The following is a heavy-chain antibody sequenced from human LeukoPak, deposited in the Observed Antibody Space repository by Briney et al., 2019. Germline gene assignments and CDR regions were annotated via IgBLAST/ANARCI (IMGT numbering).Heavy chain of an antibody. CDR2: IIPIFGTA. J-gene: IGHJ4*02. CDR1: GGTFSSYA. D-gene: IGHD6-13*01. CDR3: AREEYSSSWVKY. V-gene: IGHV1-69*13. Sequence: SVKVSCKASGGTFSSYAISWVRQAPGQGLEWMGGIIPIFGTANYAQKFQGRVTITADESTSTAYMELSSLRSEATAVYYCAREEYSSSWVKYWGQGTLVTVSS.